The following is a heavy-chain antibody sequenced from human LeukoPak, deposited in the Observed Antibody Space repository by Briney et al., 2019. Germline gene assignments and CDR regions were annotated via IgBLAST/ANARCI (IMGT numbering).Heavy chain of an antibody. J-gene: IGHJ4*02. CDR3: ARRGSSDPHRPFDY. CDR1: GFTFSDYW. Sequence: GGSLRLSCAASGFTFSDYWMHWVRQAPGKGLVWVSHINADEDRAAYADSVKGRFTISRDNSKDTLYLQMNSLRAEDTAVYYCARRGSSDPHRPFDYWGQGTLVTVSS. V-gene: IGHV3-74*01. CDR2: INADEDRA. D-gene: IGHD6-19*01.